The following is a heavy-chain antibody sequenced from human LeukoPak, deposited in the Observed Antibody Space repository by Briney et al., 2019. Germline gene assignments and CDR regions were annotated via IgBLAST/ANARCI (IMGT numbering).Heavy chain of an antibody. CDR3: VRRPSSNHEYFQH. D-gene: IGHD1-14*01. CDR1: GGSISSGSYY. CDR2: IFTSGST. V-gene: IGHV4-61*02. Sequence: SQTLSLTCTVSGGSISSGSYYWSWIRQPAGKGLEWIGRIFTSGSTNYNPSLKSRVTISVDTSNNQFSLKLSSVTAADTAMYYCVRRPSSNHEYFQHWGQGTLVTVSS. J-gene: IGHJ1*01.